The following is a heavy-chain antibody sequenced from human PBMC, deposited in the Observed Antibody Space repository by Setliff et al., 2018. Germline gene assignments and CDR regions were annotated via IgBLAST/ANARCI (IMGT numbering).Heavy chain of an antibody. CDR1: GFTFSTYV. D-gene: IGHD1-26*01. V-gene: IGHV3-23*01. Sequence: PGESLKISCAASGFTFSTYVMTWVRQAPGKGLEWVSSIHGEGINTYYADSVKGRFTTSRDNSKNTLFLQMNSLRADDTAVYYCMKKIIAGGGPPYDYFDYWGQGTLVTVSS. CDR2: IHGEGINT. CDR3: MKKIIAGGGPPYDYFDY. J-gene: IGHJ4*02.